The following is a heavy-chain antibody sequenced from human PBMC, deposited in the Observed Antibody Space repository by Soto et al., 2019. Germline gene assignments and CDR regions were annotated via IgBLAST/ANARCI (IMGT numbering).Heavy chain of an antibody. V-gene: IGHV1-3*01. D-gene: IGHD2-15*01. CDR1: GYTFTSYA. Sequence: ASVKVSCKASGYTFTSYAMHWVRQAPGQRLEWMGWINAGNGNTKYSQKFQGRVTITRDTSASTAYMELSSLRSEDTAVYYCARGDVVVVEAATRPNNWFDPWGQGTPVTVSS. J-gene: IGHJ5*02. CDR3: ARGDVVVVEAATRPNNWFDP. CDR2: INAGNGNT.